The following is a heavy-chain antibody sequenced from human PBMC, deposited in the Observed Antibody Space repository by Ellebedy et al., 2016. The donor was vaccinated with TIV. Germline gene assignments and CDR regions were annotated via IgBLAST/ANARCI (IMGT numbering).Heavy chain of an antibody. CDR2: IYSSGST. Sequence: GESLKISCAVSGFTVSTDYISWVRQAPGKGLEWVSSIYSSGSTYYADSVKGRFTISRDNSKNTVYLQRNSLRGEDTAVYYCARDSWGLGRSWGQGTLVTVSS. CDR1: GFTVSTDY. J-gene: IGHJ4*02. D-gene: IGHD2-21*01. CDR3: ARDSWGLGRS. V-gene: IGHV3-53*01.